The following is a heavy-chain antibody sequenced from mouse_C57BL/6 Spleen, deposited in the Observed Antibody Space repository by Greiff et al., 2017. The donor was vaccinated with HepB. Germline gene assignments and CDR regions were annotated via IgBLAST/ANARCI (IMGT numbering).Heavy chain of an antibody. CDR1: GFNIKDYY. D-gene: IGHD2-3*01. Sequence: EVQLQQSGAELVKPGASVKLSCTASGFNIKDYYMHWVKQRTEQGLEWIGRIDPEDGETKYAPKFQSKATITADTSSNTAYLQLSSLTSEDTAVYYCARPSDGYYPSMDYWGQGTSVTVSS. CDR2: IDPEDGET. V-gene: IGHV14-2*01. J-gene: IGHJ4*01. CDR3: ARPSDGYYPSMDY.